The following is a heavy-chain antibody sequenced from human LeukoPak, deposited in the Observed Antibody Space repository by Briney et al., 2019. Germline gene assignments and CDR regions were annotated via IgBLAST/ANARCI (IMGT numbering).Heavy chain of an antibody. CDR2: IIPIFGTA. CDR3: ARQYDFWSGYLDY. CDR1: GYTFTSYY. V-gene: IGHV1-69*13. J-gene: IGHJ4*02. Sequence: GASVKVSCKASGYTFTSYYMHWVRQAPGQGLEWMGGIIPIFGTANYAQKFQGRVTITADESTSTAYMELSSLRSEDTAVYYCARQYDFWSGYLDYWGQGTLATVSS. D-gene: IGHD3-3*01.